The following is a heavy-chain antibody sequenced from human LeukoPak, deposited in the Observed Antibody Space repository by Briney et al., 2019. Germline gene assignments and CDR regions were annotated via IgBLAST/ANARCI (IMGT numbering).Heavy chain of an antibody. CDR1: GDSVSRSDSY. CDR3: ARRRYYDSSGYLE. CDR2: IYYSGRT. D-gene: IGHD3-22*01. Sequence: SETLYLTCTIFGDSVSRSDSYWDWIRQPPGKGLEWIGTIYYSGRTYYSPSLKSRVTLSVDMSNNQFSLTLSSVTAADTALYFCARRRYYDSSGYLEWGQGTLVTVSS. J-gene: IGHJ1*01. V-gene: IGHV4-39*01.